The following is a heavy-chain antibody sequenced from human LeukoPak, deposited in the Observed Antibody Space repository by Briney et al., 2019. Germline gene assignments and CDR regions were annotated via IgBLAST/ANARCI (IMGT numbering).Heavy chain of an antibody. V-gene: IGHV1-18*01. J-gene: IGHJ3*02. Sequence: ASVKVSCKASGYTFTSYGISWVRQAPGQGLEWMGWISAYNGNTNYAQKLQGRVTMTTDTSTSTAYMELSSLRSEDTAVYYCATDLEFPDAFDIWGQGTMVTVSS. D-gene: IGHD3-3*01. CDR3: ATDLEFPDAFDI. CDR1: GYTFTSYG. CDR2: ISAYNGNT.